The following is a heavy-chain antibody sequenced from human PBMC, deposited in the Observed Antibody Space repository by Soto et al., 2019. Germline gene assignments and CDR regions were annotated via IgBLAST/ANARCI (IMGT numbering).Heavy chain of an antibody. Sequence: SETLSLTCAVSGDSVSNDNYYWSWIRQPPGKGLEWIGYIYYSGTTNYNSYLKSRLSLSVDMSKNQFSLKLASVTAADTAVYFCARSQRGRTAFTFDYWGQGALVTSPQ. V-gene: IGHV4-61*01. CDR1: GDSVSNDNYY. D-gene: IGHD3-16*01. CDR3: ARSQRGRTAFTFDY. CDR2: IYYSGTT. J-gene: IGHJ4*02.